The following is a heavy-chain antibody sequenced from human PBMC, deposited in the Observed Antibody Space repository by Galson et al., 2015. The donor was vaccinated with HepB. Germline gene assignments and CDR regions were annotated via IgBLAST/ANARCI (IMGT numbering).Heavy chain of an antibody. D-gene: IGHD3-22*01. J-gene: IGHJ3*02. CDR1: GFTFSSYG. CDR3: ASLGYYDSSGYDDAFDI. Sequence: SLRLSCAASGFTFSSYGMHWVRQAPGKGLEWVAVISYDGSNKYYADSVKGRFTISRDNSKNTLYLQMNSLRAEDTAVYYCASLGYYDSSGYDDAFDIWGQGTMVTVSS. CDR2: ISYDGSNK. V-gene: IGHV3-30*03.